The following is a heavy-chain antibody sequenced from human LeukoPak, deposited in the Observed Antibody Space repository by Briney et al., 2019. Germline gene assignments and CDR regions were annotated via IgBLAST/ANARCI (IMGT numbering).Heavy chain of an antibody. CDR1: GYSFTSYW. Sequence: GESLKISCKGSGYSFTSYWIGWVRQMPGKGLEWMGIIYPGDSDTRYSPSFQGQVTISADKSISTAYLQWSSLKASDTAMYYCARRYCSGGSCYLSFDNWGKGTLVTVSS. CDR3: ARRYCSGGSCYLSFDN. CDR2: IYPGDSDT. V-gene: IGHV5-51*01. D-gene: IGHD2-15*01. J-gene: IGHJ4*02.